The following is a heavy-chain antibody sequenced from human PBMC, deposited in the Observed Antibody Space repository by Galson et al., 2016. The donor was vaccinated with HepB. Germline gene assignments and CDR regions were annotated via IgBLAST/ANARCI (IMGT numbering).Heavy chain of an antibody. D-gene: IGHD3-10*01. CDR3: ARTGGGLPGRSIRAYYFDI. CDR1: DDSISAYY. CDR2: VDYIGST. Sequence: SETLSLTCNVSDDSISAYYWTWIRQSPGKGLEWIGHVDYIGSTNYNPSLNRRVTRPVDRSRKQFSLRLSSVTDADTAVYYCARTGGGLPGRSIRAYYFDIWGQGTLVTVSS. J-gene: IGHJ4*02. V-gene: IGHV4-59*01.